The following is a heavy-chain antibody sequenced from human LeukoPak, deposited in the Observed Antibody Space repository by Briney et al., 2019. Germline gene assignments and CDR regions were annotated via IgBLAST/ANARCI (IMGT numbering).Heavy chain of an antibody. V-gene: IGHV4-34*01. J-gene: IGHJ4*02. CDR1: GGSFSGYY. D-gene: IGHD1-26*01. CDR3: ASVTPSSGSYYDY. CDR2: INHSGST. Sequence: PSETLSLTCAVYGGSFSGYYWSWIRQPPGKGLEWIGEINHSGSTNYNPSLKSRVTISVDTSKNQFSLKLSSVTAADTAVYYCASVTPSSGSYYDYWGQGTLVTVSS.